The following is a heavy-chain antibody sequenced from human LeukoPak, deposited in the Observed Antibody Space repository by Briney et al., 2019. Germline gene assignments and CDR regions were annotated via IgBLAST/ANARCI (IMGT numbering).Heavy chain of an antibody. D-gene: IGHD6-13*01. V-gene: IGHV4-34*01. CDR3: ARPFAAAAN. J-gene: IGHJ4*02. CDR1: GGSFSGYY. CDR2: INHSGST. Sequence: SETLSLTCAVYGGSFSGYYWGWIRQPPGKGLEWIGEINHSGSTNYNPSLKSRVTISVDTSKNQFSLKLSSVTAADTAVYYCARPFAAAANWGQGTLVTVSS.